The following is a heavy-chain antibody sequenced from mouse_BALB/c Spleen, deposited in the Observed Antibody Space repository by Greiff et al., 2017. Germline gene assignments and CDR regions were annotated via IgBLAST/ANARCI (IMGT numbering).Heavy chain of an antibody. J-gene: IGHJ4*01. D-gene: IGHD2-2*01. V-gene: IGHV1-80*01. CDR1: GYAFSSYW. CDR2: IYPGDGDT. Sequence: VKLVESGAELVRPGSSVKISCKASGYAFSSYWMNWVKQRPGQGLEWIGQIYPGDGDTNYNGKFKGKATLTADKSSSTAYMQLSSLTSEDSAVYFCARGGYDSYAMDYWGQGTSVTVSS. CDR3: ARGGYDSYAMDY.